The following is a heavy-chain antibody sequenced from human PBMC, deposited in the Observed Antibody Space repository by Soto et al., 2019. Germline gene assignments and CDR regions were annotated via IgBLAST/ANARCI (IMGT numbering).Heavy chain of an antibody. Sequence: QVQLVQSGAEVKKPGSSVKVSCKASGGTFSSYAISWVRQAPGQGLEWMGGIIPIFGTANYAQKFQGRVTITADESTSTAYMGLSSLRSEDTAVYYCARGVAGGYAISFDYWGEGTLVTVSS. J-gene: IGHJ4*02. CDR2: IIPIFGTA. V-gene: IGHV1-69*12. D-gene: IGHD3-22*01. CDR3: ARGVAGGYAISFDY. CDR1: GGTFSSYA.